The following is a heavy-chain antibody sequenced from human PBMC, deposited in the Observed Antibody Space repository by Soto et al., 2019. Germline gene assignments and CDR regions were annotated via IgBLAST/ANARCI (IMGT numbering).Heavy chain of an antibody. D-gene: IGHD6-19*01. J-gene: IGHJ3*02. CDR2: TRNKANSYTT. Sequence: PGGSLRLSCAASGFTFSDHYMDWVRQAPGKGLEWVGRTRNKANSYTTEYAASVKGRFTISRDDSKNSLYLQMNSLKTEDTAVYYCARVSSGWYDASDIWGQGTMVTVSS. V-gene: IGHV3-72*01. CDR3: ARVSSGWYDASDI. CDR1: GFTFSDHY.